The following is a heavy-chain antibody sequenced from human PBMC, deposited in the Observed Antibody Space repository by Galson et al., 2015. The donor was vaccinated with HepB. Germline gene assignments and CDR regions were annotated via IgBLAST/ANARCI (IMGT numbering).Heavy chain of an antibody. CDR1: GFTFSSYA. D-gene: IGHD3-10*01. Sequence: SLRLSCAASGFTFSSYAMHWVRQAPGKGLEYVSAISSNGGSTYYADSVKGRFTISRDNSKNTLYLQMSSLRAEDTAVYCCVKDRSLRAVISHAFDIWGQGTMVTVSS. CDR3: VKDRSLRAVISHAFDI. CDR2: ISSNGGST. J-gene: IGHJ3*02. V-gene: IGHV3-64D*06.